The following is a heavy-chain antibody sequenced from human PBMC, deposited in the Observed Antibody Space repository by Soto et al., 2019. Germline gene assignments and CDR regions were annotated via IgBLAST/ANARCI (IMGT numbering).Heavy chain of an antibody. D-gene: IGHD3-9*01. J-gene: IGHJ6*02. V-gene: IGHV4-59*01. Sequence: PSETLSLTCTVTGDSISSYYWSWIRQPPGKGLEWIGYTFYSGSTKNNPSLKSRATISVDRSKTHFSLNLSSVTAADTAVYYCARDKGRYDSGMDVWGQGTTVTVSS. CDR1: GDSISSYY. CDR3: ARDKGRYDSGMDV. CDR2: TFYSGST.